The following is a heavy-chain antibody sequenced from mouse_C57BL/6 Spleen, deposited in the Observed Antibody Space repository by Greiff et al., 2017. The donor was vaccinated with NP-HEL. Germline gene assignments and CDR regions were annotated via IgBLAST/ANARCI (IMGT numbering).Heavy chain of an antibody. V-gene: IGHV14-4*01. CDR3: TTLLYSTYGGYAMDY. J-gene: IGHJ4*01. CDR2: IDPENGDT. D-gene: IGHD2-5*01. CDR1: GFNIKDDY. Sequence: EVHLVESGAELVRPGASVKLSCTASGFNIKDDYMHWVKQRPEQGLEWIGWIDPENGDTEYASKFKGKATITADTSSNTAYLQLSSLTSENTAVYYCTTLLYSTYGGYAMDYWGQGTSVTVSS.